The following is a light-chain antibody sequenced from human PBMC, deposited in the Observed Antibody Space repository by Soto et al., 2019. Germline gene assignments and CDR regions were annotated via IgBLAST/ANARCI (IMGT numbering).Light chain of an antibody. CDR1: ISNIGSGYE. Sequence: HSMLTQPPSVSGAPGQSVTISCTGSISNIGSGYEVQWYQQLPGTAPKLLIFGNRNRTSGVPDRFSGSRSGTSASLAITGLQADDEADYYCQSYDLRMLYVFGSGTKVTVL. J-gene: IGLJ1*01. CDR3: QSYDLRMLYV. V-gene: IGLV1-40*01. CDR2: GNR.